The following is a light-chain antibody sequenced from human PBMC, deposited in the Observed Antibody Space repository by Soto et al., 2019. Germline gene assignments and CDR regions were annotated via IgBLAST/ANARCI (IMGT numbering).Light chain of an antibody. J-gene: IGKJ4*01. Sequence: EIVFTQSPGTLSLSPGEVATLACRASQSVSSSSLTWYQQKRGQAPRLPIYGASTRATGIPDRFSGSGSGTDFTLTISRLEPEDFAVYYCNQYHSSFTFGGGTKVEIK. V-gene: IGKV3-20*01. CDR1: QSVSSSS. CDR2: GAS. CDR3: NQYHSSFT.